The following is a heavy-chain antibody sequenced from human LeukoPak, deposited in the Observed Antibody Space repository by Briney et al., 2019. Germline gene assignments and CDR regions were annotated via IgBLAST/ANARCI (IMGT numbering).Heavy chain of an antibody. V-gene: IGHV4-59*01. J-gene: IGHJ4*02. CDR1: GGSISSYY. D-gene: IGHD2-15*01. CDR3: GGGDCSGASCSPLPLDY. Sequence: SETLSLTCTVSGGSISSYYWSWIRQPAGKVLGWIGYIYYSGHTNYNPSLRGRVTISGDTSKNQCSLKLSSVNAADSAVYYCGGGDCSGASCSPLPLDYWGQGTLVTVSS. CDR2: IYYSGHT.